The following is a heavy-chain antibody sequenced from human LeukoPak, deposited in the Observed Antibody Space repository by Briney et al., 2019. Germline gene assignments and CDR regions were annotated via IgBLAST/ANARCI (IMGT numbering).Heavy chain of an antibody. CDR3: ASRFGGYSSSWAFDY. V-gene: IGHV1-18*01. Sequence: ASVKVSCKASSYTFTSYGISWVRQAPGQGLEWMGWISAYNGNTNYAQKLQGRVTMTTDTSTSTAYMELRSLRSDDTAVYYCASRFGGYSSSWAFDYWGQGTLVTVSS. J-gene: IGHJ4*02. CDR2: ISAYNGNT. CDR1: SYTFTSYG. D-gene: IGHD6-13*01.